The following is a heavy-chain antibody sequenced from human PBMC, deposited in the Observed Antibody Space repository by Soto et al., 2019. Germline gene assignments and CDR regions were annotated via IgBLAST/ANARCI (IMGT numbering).Heavy chain of an antibody. CDR1: GFTFSSYS. V-gene: IGHV3-21*01. Sequence: EVQLVESGGGLVKPGGSLRLSCAASGFTFSSYSMNWVRQAPGKGLEWVSSISSSSSYIYYADSVKGRFTISRDNAKNSLYLQMNSLRAEDTAVYYCARTGYSGYVLPLGYYYYYMDVWGKGTTVTVSS. CDR2: ISSSSSYI. J-gene: IGHJ6*03. D-gene: IGHD5-12*01. CDR3: ARTGYSGYVLPLGYYYYYMDV.